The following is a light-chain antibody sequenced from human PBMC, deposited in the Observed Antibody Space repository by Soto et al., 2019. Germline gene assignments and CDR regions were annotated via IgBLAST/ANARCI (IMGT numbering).Light chain of an antibody. J-gene: IGLJ2*01. Sequence: QSVLTQPASVSGSPGQSITISCTGTSSDVGNYNLVSWYQHHPGTAPKLMIYEVSKRPSGVSNRFSGSKSGNTASLTISGLLAEDEADYYCCSVDNIPSAVVFGGGTKRTVL. CDR2: EVS. CDR1: SSDVGNYNL. V-gene: IGLV2-23*02. CDR3: CSVDNIPSAVV.